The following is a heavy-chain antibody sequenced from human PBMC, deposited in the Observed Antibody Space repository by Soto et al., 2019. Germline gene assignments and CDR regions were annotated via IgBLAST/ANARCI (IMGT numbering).Heavy chain of an antibody. CDR2: ISNSGDTI. CDR3: AREVYCSSTSCVNYFDP. Sequence: GGSLRLSCTASGFTISNYYMSWLRQAPGKGLERISYISNSGDTIFYADSVKGRFTISRDNAQNSLYLQMNSLRAEDTAVYYCAREVYCSSTSCVNYFDPWGQGTLVTVSS. V-gene: IGHV3-11*01. J-gene: IGHJ5*02. D-gene: IGHD2-2*01. CDR1: GFTISNYY.